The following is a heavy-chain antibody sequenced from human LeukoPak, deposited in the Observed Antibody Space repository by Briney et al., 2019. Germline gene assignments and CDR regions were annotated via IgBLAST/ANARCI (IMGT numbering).Heavy chain of an antibody. Sequence: PGRSLRLSCAASGFTFSSYAMHWVRQAPGKGLEWVAVISYDGSNKYYADSVKGRFTISRDNSKNTLYLQMNSLRAEDTAVYYCAKPDFIVLTGYYAFDYWGQGTLVTVSS. CDR1: GFTFSSYA. J-gene: IGHJ4*02. CDR3: AKPDFIVLTGYYAFDY. CDR2: ISYDGSNK. D-gene: IGHD3-9*01. V-gene: IGHV3-30-3*02.